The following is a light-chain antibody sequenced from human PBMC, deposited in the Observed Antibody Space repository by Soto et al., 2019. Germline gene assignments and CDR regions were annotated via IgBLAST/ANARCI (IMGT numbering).Light chain of an antibody. V-gene: IGLV2-14*01. CDR2: EVT. CDR3: SSYTITSLVV. Sequence: QSALTQPASVSGSPGQSITISCTGTRSDVGGYTYVSWYQQHPGKAPKLVIYEVTKRPSGVSNRLSGSKSGNTASLTISGLQADDQAEYHCSSYTITSLVVFGGRTKLTVL. CDR1: RSDVGGYTY. J-gene: IGLJ2*01.